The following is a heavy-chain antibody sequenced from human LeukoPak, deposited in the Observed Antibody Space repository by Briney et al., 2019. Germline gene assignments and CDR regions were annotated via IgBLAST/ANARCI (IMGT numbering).Heavy chain of an antibody. Sequence: GASVKVSCKASGGTFSSYAISWVRQAPGQGLEWMGGIIPIFGTANYAQKFQGRVTITADESTSTAYMELSSLRSEDTAVYYCARAPPNYYDSSGYLSFDYWGQGTLVTVSS. CDR2: IIPIFGTA. CDR3: ARAPPNYYDSSGYLSFDY. V-gene: IGHV1-69*13. D-gene: IGHD3-22*01. CDR1: GGTFSSYA. J-gene: IGHJ4*02.